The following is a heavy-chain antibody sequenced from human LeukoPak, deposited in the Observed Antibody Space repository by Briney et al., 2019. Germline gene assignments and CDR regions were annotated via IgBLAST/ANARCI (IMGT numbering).Heavy chain of an antibody. CDR2: INPNSGGT. Sequence: ASVKVSCKSSGYTFNSYGITWVRQAPGQGLEWMGWINPNSGGTNYAQKFQGRVTMTRDTSISTAYMELSRLRSDDTAVYYCARVVDHDYSDYYLDYWGQGTLVTVSS. V-gene: IGHV1-2*02. J-gene: IGHJ4*02. CDR1: GYTFNSYG. D-gene: IGHD4-11*01. CDR3: ARVVDHDYSDYYLDY.